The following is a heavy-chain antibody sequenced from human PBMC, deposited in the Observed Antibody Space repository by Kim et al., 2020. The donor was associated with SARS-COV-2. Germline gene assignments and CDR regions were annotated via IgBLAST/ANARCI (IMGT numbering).Heavy chain of an antibody. Sequence: GGSLRLSCAASGFTFSSYGMHWVRQAPGKGLEWVAVIWYDGSNKYYADSVKGRFTISRDNSKNTLYLQMNSLRAEDTAVYYCAREPRGSSWYVFDYWGQGTLGTVSP. CDR3: AREPRGSSWYVFDY. D-gene: IGHD6-13*01. CDR1: GFTFSSYG. J-gene: IGHJ4*02. V-gene: IGHV3-33*01. CDR2: IWYDGSNK.